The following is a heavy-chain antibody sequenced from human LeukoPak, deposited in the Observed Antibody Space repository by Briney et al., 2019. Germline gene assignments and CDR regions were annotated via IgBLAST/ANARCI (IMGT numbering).Heavy chain of an antibody. CDR1: GFTFGSYN. Sequence: PGGSLRLSCAASGFTFGSYNMNWVRQAPGKGLEWVSSISTSSSYIYYADSVKGRFTISRDNAKKSLYLQMNSLRAGDTAVCYCARDGGDYYDSSGYPFHHWGQGTLVTVS. J-gene: IGHJ1*01. CDR2: ISTSSSYI. V-gene: IGHV3-21*01. D-gene: IGHD3-22*01. CDR3: ARDGGDYYDSSGYPFHH.